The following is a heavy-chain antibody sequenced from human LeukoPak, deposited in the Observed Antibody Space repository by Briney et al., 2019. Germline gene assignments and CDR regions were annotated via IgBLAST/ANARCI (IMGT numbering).Heavy chain of an antibody. V-gene: IGHV1-3*01. CDR3: AREAGSYDMDY. CDR1: GYTFTGYY. D-gene: IGHD1-26*01. J-gene: IGHJ4*02. Sequence: GASVKVSCKASGYTFTGYYMHWVRQAPGQRLEWMGRINAGNGNTKYSQKFQGRVTITRDTSASTAYMELSSLRSEDTAVYYCAREAGSYDMDYWGQGTLVTVSS. CDR2: INAGNGNT.